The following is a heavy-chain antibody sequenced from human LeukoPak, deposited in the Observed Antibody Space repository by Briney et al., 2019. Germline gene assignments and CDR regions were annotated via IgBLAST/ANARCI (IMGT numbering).Heavy chain of an antibody. J-gene: IGHJ4*02. D-gene: IGHD3-10*01. CDR1: GGSFSGYY. V-gene: IGHV4-34*01. CDR3: ARGQIRYWGSGSVFGY. CDR2: INHSGST. Sequence: SETLSLTCAVYGGSFSGYYWSWIRQPPGKGLEWIAEINHSGSTNYNPSLKRRVTISVDTSKNQFSLKLSAVTAADTAVYYCARGQIRYWGSGSVFGYWGQGTLVTISS.